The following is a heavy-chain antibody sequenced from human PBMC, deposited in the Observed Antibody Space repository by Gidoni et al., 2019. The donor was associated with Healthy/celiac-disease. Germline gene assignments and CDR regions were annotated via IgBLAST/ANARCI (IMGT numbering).Heavy chain of an antibody. V-gene: IGHV4-39*01. Sequence: QLQLQESGPGLVKPSENLSLTCTVSGGSIRSSSYYWGWIRQPPGKGLEWIGSIYYIGSTYYNPSLKSRVTISVDTSKNQFSLKLGSVTAADTAVYYCARRPVGTQWYFDLWGRGTLVTVSS. CDR3: ARRPVGTQWYFDL. CDR1: GGSIRSSSYY. CDR2: IYYIGST. J-gene: IGHJ2*01. D-gene: IGHD1-1*01.